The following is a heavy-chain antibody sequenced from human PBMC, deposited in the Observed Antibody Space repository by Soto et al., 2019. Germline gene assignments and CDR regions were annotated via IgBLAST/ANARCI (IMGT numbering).Heavy chain of an antibody. CDR2: IYPGDSDT. CDR3: PTTQGADINWFDP. CDR1: GYSFTSYW. J-gene: IGHJ5*02. D-gene: IGHD5-12*01. Sequence: GESLKISCKGSGYSFTSYWIGWVRQMPGKGLEWMGIIYPGDSDTRYSPSFQGQVTISADKSISTAYLQWSSLKASDTAMYYCPTTQGADINWFDPWGQGTLVTVSS. V-gene: IGHV5-51*01.